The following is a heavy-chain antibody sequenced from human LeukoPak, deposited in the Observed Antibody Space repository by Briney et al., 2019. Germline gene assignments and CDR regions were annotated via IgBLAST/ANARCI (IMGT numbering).Heavy chain of an antibody. CDR3: ARDDYSNYEHY. D-gene: IGHD4-11*01. V-gene: IGHV4-38-2*02. Sequence: SETLSLTCAVSGYSISSGFFWAWIRQPPGKGLEWIGSIYHSGTYYNPSLESRVTMSIDASKNQFSLRLSSVTAADTAVYYCARDDYSNYEHYWGQGKLVTVSS. CDR2: IYHSGT. J-gene: IGHJ4*02. CDR1: GYSISSGFF.